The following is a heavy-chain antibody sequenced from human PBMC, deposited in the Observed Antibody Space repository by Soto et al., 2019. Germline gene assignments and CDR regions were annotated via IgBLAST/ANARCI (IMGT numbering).Heavy chain of an antibody. CDR3: ARDPSIVLVPAATYYYYYYGMDV. D-gene: IGHD2-2*01. Sequence: GGSLRLSCAASGFTFRSYGMHWVRQAPGKGLEWVAVIWYDGSNNYYADSVKGRFTISRDNSKNTLYLQMNSLRAEDTAVYYCARDPSIVLVPAATYYYYYYGMDVWGQGTTVTVSS. CDR1: GFTFRSYG. V-gene: IGHV3-33*01. CDR2: IWYDGSNN. J-gene: IGHJ6*02.